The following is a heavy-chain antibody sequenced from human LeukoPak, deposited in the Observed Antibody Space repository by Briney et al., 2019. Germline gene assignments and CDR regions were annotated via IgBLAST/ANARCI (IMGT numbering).Heavy chain of an antibody. CDR3: AREWQWLAFDY. D-gene: IGHD6-19*01. CDR2: ISNSGGST. CDR1: GFIFSSYA. J-gene: IGHJ4*02. V-gene: IGHV3-23*01. Sequence: PGGSLRLSCAASGFIFSSYAMSWVRQAPGKGLEWVSFISNSGGSTYYTDSVKGRFTISRDNSKNTLYLQMNALRAEDTAVYYCAREWQWLAFDYWGQGTLVTVSS.